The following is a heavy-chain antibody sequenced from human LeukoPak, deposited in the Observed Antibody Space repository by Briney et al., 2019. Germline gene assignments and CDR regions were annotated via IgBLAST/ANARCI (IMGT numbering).Heavy chain of an antibody. CDR2: IGTAGDT. J-gene: IGHJ3*02. CDR3: ARGGSIVGATDASDI. CDR1: GFTFSSYD. V-gene: IGHV3-13*01. D-gene: IGHD1-26*01. Sequence: PGGSLRLSCAASGFTFSSYDMHWVRQATGKGLEWVSAIGTAGDTYYPGSVKGRFTISRENAKNSLYLQMNSLRVGDTAVYYCARGGSIVGATDASDIWGQGTMVTVSS.